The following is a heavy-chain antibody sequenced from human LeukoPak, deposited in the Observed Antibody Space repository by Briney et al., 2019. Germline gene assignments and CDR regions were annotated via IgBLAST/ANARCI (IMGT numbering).Heavy chain of an antibody. CDR3: AKDPRAAQGWFDT. Sequence: GGSLRLSCAASGFTFISYAMSWVRQAPGKGLEWVSAISGSGGSTYYADSVKGRFTISRDNSKNTLYLQMNSLRAEDTAVYYCAKDPRAAQGWFDTWGQGTLVTVSS. CDR2: ISGSGGST. CDR1: GFTFISYA. D-gene: IGHD6-25*01. V-gene: IGHV3-23*01. J-gene: IGHJ5*02.